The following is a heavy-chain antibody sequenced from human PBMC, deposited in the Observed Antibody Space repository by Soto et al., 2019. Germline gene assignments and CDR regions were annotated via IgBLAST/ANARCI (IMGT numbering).Heavy chain of an antibody. CDR3: AREGGYSYGFDY. V-gene: IGHV3-33*01. CDR1: GLTFSSYG. J-gene: IGHJ4*02. Sequence: GGSLRLSCAASGLTFSSYGMHWVRQAPGKGLEWVAVIWYDGSNKYYADSVKGRFTISRDNSKNTLYLQMNSLRAEDTAVYYCAREGGYSYGFDYWGQGTLVTVSS. CDR2: IWYDGSNK. D-gene: IGHD5-18*01.